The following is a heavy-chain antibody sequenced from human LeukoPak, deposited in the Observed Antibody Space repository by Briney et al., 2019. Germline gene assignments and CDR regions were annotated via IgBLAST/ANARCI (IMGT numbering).Heavy chain of an antibody. D-gene: IGHD5-12*01. CDR2: VFNNGGT. V-gene: IGHV4-59*01. CDR3: VASYGGYVLDY. J-gene: IGHJ4*02. Sequence: SETLSLTCTVSGGSIGSYHWNWIRQPSGKGLEWIGIVFNNGGTKHNPSLKSRVAISIDTSKNQFALKLTSVTAADTAVYYCVASYGGYVLDYWGQGALVIVSS. CDR1: GGSIGSYH.